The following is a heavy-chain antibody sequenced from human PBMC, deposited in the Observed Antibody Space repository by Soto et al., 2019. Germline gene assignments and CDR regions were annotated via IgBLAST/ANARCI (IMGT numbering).Heavy chain of an antibody. Sequence: QVQLVQSGADVKKPGASVKVSCKASGYTCSDYGISWVRQAPGQGLEWMGWISAYNGKTDYAQKFQGRVNMTTDTSTGTAYMELRGLRSDDTAVYYCARDRSTGDYWGQGTLITVSS. CDR2: ISAYNGKT. J-gene: IGHJ4*02. CDR3: ARDRSTGDY. CDR1: GYTCSDYG. V-gene: IGHV1-18*01.